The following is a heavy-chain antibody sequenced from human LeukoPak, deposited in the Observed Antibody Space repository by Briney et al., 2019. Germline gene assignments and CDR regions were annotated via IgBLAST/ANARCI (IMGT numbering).Heavy chain of an antibody. V-gene: IGHV3-30*18. CDR2: ISYDGSNK. CDR3: AKSLTTVTTVY. D-gene: IGHD4-17*01. CDR1: GFTFSSYG. J-gene: IGHJ4*02. Sequence: GRSLRLSCAASGFTFSSYGMHWVRQAPGKGLEWVAVISYDGSNKYYADSVKGRFTISRDNSKNTLYLQMNSLRAEDTAVYYCAKSLTTVTTVYWGQGTLVTVSS.